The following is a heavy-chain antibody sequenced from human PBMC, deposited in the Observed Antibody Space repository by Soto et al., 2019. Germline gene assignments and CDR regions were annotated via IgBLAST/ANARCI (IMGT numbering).Heavy chain of an antibody. J-gene: IGHJ4*02. V-gene: IGHV3-21*06. CDR1: GFTVTRYS. CDR3: ARESEDLTSNFDY. Sequence: WWSLRLSCWASGFTVTRYSMNWVRQAPGKGLEWVSSISSTTNYIYYGDSMKGRFTISRDNAKNSLYLEVNSLRAEDTAVYYCARESEDLTSNFDYWGQGTLVTVSS. CDR2: ISSTTNYI.